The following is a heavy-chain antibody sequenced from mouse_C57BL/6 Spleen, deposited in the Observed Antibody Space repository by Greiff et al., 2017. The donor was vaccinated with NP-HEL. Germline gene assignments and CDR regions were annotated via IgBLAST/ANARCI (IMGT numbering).Heavy chain of an antibody. J-gene: IGHJ2*01. V-gene: IGHV1-61*01. D-gene: IGHD2-5*01. Sequence: VQLQQPGAELVRPGSSVKLSCKASGYTFTSYWMDWVKQRPGQGLEWIGNIYPSDSETHYNQKFKDKATLTVDKSSSTAYMQLSSLTFEDSAVSDGARCSNCGVYYDYWGKGTTVTV. CDR3: ARCSNCGVYYDY. CDR2: IYPSDSET. CDR1: GYTFTSYW.